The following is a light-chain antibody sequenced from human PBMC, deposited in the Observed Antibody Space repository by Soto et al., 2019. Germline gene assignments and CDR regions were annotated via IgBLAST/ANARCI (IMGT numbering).Light chain of an antibody. CDR1: QSVGSKY. CDR2: GAS. J-gene: IGKJ2*01. Sequence: EIVLTQSPGTLSLSPGERATLSCRASQSVGSKYLAWYQQKPGQTPRLLIYGASSRATGIPDRFCGSGSGTDFTLTISRLEPDDFAVYYCQQYGTSPLYTFGQGTKVYIK. V-gene: IGKV3-20*01. CDR3: QQYGTSPLYT.